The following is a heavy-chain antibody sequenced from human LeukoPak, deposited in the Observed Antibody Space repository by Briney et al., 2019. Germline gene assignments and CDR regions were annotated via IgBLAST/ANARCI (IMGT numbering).Heavy chain of an antibody. D-gene: IGHD5-12*01. V-gene: IGHV1-3*04. Sequence: ASVKVSCKASGYTFTNYALHWVRQAPGQRLEWMGWINTGNGNTKYSQKFQGRVTITRATSASTAYMELSSLRSEDTAVYYCARVGYSGYDSRPVFNYGGQGTLSTVSS. CDR2: INTGNGNT. J-gene: IGHJ4*02. CDR3: ARVGYSGYDSRPVFNY. CDR1: GYTFTNYA.